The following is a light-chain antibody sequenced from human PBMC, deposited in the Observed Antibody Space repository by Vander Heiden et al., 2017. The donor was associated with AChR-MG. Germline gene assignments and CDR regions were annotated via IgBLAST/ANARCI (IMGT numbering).Light chain of an antibody. CDR3: QQRSNWLSLT. J-gene: IGKJ4*01. CDR2: DAS. V-gene: IGKV3-11*01. CDR1: QSVSSY. Sequence: EIVLSQSPATPSLSPGERANLSGRASQSVSSYLAWYQQKPGQAPRLLIYDASNRATGIPAKFSGSGSGTDFTLTISSLEPEDFAVYYCQQRSNWLSLTFGGGTKVEIK.